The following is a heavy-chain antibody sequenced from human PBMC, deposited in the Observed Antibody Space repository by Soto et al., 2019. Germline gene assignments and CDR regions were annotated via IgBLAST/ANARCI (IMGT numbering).Heavy chain of an antibody. CDR2: ISSSGDST. CDR1: GFTFSPYA. J-gene: IGHJ3*02. Sequence: GGSLRLSCVASGFTFSPYAMSWVRQAPGKGLEWVSGISSSGDSTYYADSVKGRFTTSRDNSKNMLYLQMSSLRADDTALYYCAKDPNGNYVGAFDMRGHGTMVTVSS. D-gene: IGHD1-7*01. CDR3: AKDPNGNYVGAFDM. V-gene: IGHV3-23*01.